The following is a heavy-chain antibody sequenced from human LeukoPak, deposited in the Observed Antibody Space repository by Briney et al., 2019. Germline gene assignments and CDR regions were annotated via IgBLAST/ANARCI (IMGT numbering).Heavy chain of an antibody. J-gene: IGHJ6*03. CDR1: GGTFSSYA. CDR3: ARGPFRDGDYSHYYYYYMDV. CDR2: IIPIFGTA. D-gene: IGHD4-17*01. V-gene: IGHV1-69*13. Sequence: GASVKVSCKASGGTFSSYAISWVRQAPGQGLEWMGGIIPIFGTANYAQKFQGRVTITADESTSTAYMELSSLRSEDTAVYYCARGPFRDGDYSHYYYYYMDVWGKGTTVTVSS.